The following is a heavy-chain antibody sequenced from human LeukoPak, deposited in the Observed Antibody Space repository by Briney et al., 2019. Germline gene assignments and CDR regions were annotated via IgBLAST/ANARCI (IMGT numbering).Heavy chain of an antibody. D-gene: IGHD3-22*01. CDR3: ARGDDSGYYDYFDY. Sequence: GGSLRLSCAASGFTVDSNYLSWVRQAPGKGLEWVSTIYTGGNTYYPASVKGRFTISRDFSKNTVFLHMNSLRAEDTAMDCCARGDDSGYYDYFDYWGQGALVTVSS. V-gene: IGHV3-53*01. J-gene: IGHJ4*02. CDR1: GFTVDSNY. CDR2: IYTGGNT.